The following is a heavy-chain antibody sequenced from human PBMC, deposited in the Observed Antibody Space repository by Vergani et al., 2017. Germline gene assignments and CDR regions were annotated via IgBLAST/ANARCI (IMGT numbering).Heavy chain of an antibody. Sequence: QVQLQESGPGLVKPSETLSLICDVSGGSISSYYWSWIRQPPGKGLEWIGYIYYSGSTNYNPSLKSRVTISVDTSKNQFSLKLSSVTAANTAVYYCARAAAGRDWYYYYYMDVWGKGTTVTVSS. CDR3: ARAAAGRDWYYYYYMDV. CDR2: IYYSGST. V-gene: IGHV4-59*01. J-gene: IGHJ6*03. CDR1: GGSISSYY. D-gene: IGHD6-13*01.